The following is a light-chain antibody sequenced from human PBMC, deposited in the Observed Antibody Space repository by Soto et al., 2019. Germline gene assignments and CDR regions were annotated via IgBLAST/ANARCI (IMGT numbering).Light chain of an antibody. CDR2: DAS. CDR3: QQRRSWPPTIT. J-gene: IGKJ5*01. CDR1: QSVSTY. V-gene: IGKV3-11*01. Sequence: EIVLTQSPATLSLSPGERATLSCRASQSVSTYLAWYQQRPGQAPRLLIDDASYRATDIPPRFSGSGSGTDFTLTISSLEPEDFAVYYCQQRRSWPPTITFGQGTRLEIK.